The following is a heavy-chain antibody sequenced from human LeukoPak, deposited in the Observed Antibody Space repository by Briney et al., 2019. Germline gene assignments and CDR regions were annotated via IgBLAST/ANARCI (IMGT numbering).Heavy chain of an antibody. CDR2: IYHSGST. Sequence: SQTLSLTCAVSGGSISSGGYSWSWIRQPPGKGLEWIGYIYHSGSTYYNPSLKSRVTISVDTSKNQFSLNLSSVTAADTAVYYCARRGGYSGYEQVWGQGTLVTVSS. CDR3: ARRGGYSGYEQV. CDR1: GGSISSGGYS. J-gene: IGHJ4*02. D-gene: IGHD5-12*01. V-gene: IGHV4-30-2*01.